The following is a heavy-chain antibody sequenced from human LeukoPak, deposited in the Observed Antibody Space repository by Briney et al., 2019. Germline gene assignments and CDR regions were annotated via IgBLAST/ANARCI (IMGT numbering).Heavy chain of an antibody. CDR2: IIPIFGTA. V-gene: IGHV1-69*06. D-gene: IGHD4-17*01. Sequence: ASVKVSCKASGGTFSSYAISWVRPAPGQRLEWMGGIIPIFGTANCPQKFHGRVTITADKSTSTAYMEQESLISDDTAVYYCARDPDYGDYVGIRSTSHYWPQEPRVTVPS. CDR3: ARDPDYGDYVGIRSTSHY. CDR1: GGTFSSYA. J-gene: IGHJ4*02.